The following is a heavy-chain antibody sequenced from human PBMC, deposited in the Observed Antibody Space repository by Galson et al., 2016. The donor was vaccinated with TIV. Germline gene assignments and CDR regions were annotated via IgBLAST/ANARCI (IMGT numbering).Heavy chain of an antibody. CDR3: AWSGWEPSYFQH. V-gene: IGHV4-39*07. CDR1: SDSISSSNHY. D-gene: IGHD1-26*01. J-gene: IGHJ1*01. Sequence: ETLSLPCSVSSDSISSSNHYWGWIRQPPGKGLEWIGSIYFTGTTFYNPSLKSRVSISVDTSKNQFSLNLTSVTAADTAIYYCAWSGWEPSYFQHWGQGTPGIVSS. CDR2: IYFTGTT.